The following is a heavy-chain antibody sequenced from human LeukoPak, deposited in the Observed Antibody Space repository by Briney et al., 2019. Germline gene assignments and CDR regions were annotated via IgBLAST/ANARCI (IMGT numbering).Heavy chain of an antibody. CDR3: ARGWFGSSYSETVDY. CDR1: GYTFTGYY. Sequence: ASVKVSCKASGYTFTGYYMHWVRQAPGQGLEWMGWMNPNSGNTGYAQKFQGRVTMTRNTSISTAYMELSSLRSEDTAVYYCARGWFGSSYSETVDYWGQGTLVTVSS. J-gene: IGHJ4*02. CDR2: MNPNSGNT. V-gene: IGHV1-8*02. D-gene: IGHD3-10*01.